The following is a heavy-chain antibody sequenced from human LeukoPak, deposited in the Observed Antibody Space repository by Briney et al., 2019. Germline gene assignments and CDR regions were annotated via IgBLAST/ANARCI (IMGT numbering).Heavy chain of an antibody. D-gene: IGHD1-26*01. CDR3: AREGATEQVFGY. V-gene: IGHV3-30-3*01. CDR1: GFTFSSYA. Sequence: GGSLRLSCAASGFTFSSYAMHWVRQAPGKGLEWVAVISYDGSNKYYADSVKGRFTISRDNSKNTLYLQMNSLRAEDTAVYYCAREGATEQVFGYWGQGTLVTVSS. CDR2: ISYDGSNK. J-gene: IGHJ4*02.